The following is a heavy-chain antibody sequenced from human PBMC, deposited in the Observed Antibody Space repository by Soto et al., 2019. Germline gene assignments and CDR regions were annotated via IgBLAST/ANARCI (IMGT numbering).Heavy chain of an antibody. D-gene: IGHD5-18*01. CDR3: ARVVDTAMDYYYYGMDV. Sequence: GESLKISCKGSGYSFTSYWIGWVRQMPGKGLEWMGIIYPGDSDTRYSPSFQGQVTISADKSISTAYLQWSSLKASDTAMYYCARVVDTAMDYYYYGMDVWGQGTTGTVSS. CDR1: GYSFTSYW. J-gene: IGHJ6*02. V-gene: IGHV5-51*01. CDR2: IYPGDSDT.